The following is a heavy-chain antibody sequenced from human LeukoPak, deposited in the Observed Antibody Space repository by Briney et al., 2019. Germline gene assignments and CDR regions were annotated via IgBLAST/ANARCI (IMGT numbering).Heavy chain of an antibody. V-gene: IGHV3-23*01. CDR1: GFTFSSYA. CDR2: ISGSGGST. Sequence: GGSLRLSCAASGFTFSSYAMSWVRKAPGKGLEWVSAISGSGGSTYYADSVKGRFTISRDNSKNTLYLQMNSLRAEDSAVYYCAKIQDIVVVPAAPADYFDYWGQGTLVTVSS. D-gene: IGHD2-2*01. J-gene: IGHJ4*02. CDR3: AKIQDIVVVPAAPADYFDY.